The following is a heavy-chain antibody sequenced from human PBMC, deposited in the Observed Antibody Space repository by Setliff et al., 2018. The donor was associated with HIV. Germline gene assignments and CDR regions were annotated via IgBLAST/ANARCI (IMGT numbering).Heavy chain of an antibody. CDR3: ARGPPIVVVPAALLTFDY. J-gene: IGHJ4*02. V-gene: IGHV1-18*01. CDR2: ISAYNGNT. D-gene: IGHD2-2*01. Sequence: VKVSCKASGYTFTSYGISWVRQAPGQGLEWMGWISAYNGNTNYAQKLQGRVTMTTDTSTSTAYMELRSLRSDDTAVYYCARGPPIVVVPAALLTFDYWGQGTRVTVSS. CDR1: GYTFTSYG.